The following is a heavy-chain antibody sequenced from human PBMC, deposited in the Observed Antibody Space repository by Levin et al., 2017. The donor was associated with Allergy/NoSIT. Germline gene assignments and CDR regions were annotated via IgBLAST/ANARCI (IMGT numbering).Heavy chain of an antibody. D-gene: IGHD3-10*01. J-gene: IGHJ4*02. CDR3: ALTYGSGSYYNTVDY. CDR1: GGSISSSSYY. Sequence: SETLSLTCTVSGGSISSSSYYWGWIRQPPGKGLEWIGSIYYSGSTYYNPSLKSRVTISVDTSKNQFSLKLSSVTAADTAVYYCALTYGSGSYYNTVDYWGQGTLVTVSS. V-gene: IGHV4-39*01. CDR2: IYYSGST.